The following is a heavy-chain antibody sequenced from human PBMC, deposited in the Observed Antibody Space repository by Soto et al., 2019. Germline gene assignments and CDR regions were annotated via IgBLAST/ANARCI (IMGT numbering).Heavy chain of an antibody. Sequence: SSETLSLTCAVYGGSFSGYYWSWIRQPPGKGLEWIGEINHSGSTNYNPSLKSRVTISVDTSKNQLSLKLSSVTAADTAVYYCARKRNYYDSSGYYVNWFDPWGQGTLVTVSS. CDR2: INHSGST. CDR1: GGSFSGYY. V-gene: IGHV4-34*01. D-gene: IGHD3-22*01. J-gene: IGHJ5*02. CDR3: ARKRNYYDSSGYYVNWFDP.